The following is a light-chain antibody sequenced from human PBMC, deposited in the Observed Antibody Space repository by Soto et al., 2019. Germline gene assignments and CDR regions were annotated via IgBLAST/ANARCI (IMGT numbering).Light chain of an antibody. V-gene: IGKV2-28*01. CDR1: QSLLHSNGYNY. J-gene: IGKJ3*01. CDR2: LGS. CDR3: MQVLQTPLT. Sequence: DIVMTQSPLSLPVTPGEPASISCTSSQSLLHSNGYNYLDWYLQKPGQSPQLLIYLGSNRASGVPDRFSGSGSGTDVTLKISRVEAEDVGVYYCMQVLQTPLTFGPGTKVDIK.